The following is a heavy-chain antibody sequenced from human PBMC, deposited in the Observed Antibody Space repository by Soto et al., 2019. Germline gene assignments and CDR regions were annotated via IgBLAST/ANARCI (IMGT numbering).Heavy chain of an antibody. CDR2: ISSSSSYI. V-gene: IGHV3-21*01. D-gene: IGHD1-1*01. CDR1: GFTSSSYS. J-gene: IGHJ3*02. Sequence: GGSLRLSCAASGFTSSSYSMNWVRQAPGKGLEWVSSISSSSSYIYYADSVKGRFTISRDNAKNSLYLQMNSLRAEDTAVYYCARTGTTNAFDIWGQGTMVTVSS. CDR3: ARTGTTNAFDI.